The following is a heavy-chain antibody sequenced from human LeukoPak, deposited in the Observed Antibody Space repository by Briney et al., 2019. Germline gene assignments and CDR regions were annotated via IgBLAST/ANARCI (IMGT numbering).Heavy chain of an antibody. CDR2: IHYSGNT. J-gene: IGHJ6*03. CDR3: ARQWMYYYMDV. Sequence: SETLSLTCTVSGGSISSSSYYWGWIRQPPGKGLEWIGSIHYSGNTYYNPSLKSRVTISVDTSKNQFSLKLSSVTAADTAVYYCARQWMYYYMDVWGKGTTVTVSS. CDR1: GGSISSSSYY. D-gene: IGHD5-12*01. V-gene: IGHV4-39*01.